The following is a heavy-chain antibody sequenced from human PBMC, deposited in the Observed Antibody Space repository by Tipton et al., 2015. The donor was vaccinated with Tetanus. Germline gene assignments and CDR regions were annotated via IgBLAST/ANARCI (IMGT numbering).Heavy chain of an antibody. D-gene: IGHD2-8*02. CDR1: GGSISSGGYS. CDR3: ARASSTGPAYNWFDP. Sequence: TLSLTCAVSGGSISSGGYSWTWIRQPPGKGLQWIGYMYYNGTTHYNPSLKSRVTISIDRSKNQLSLKLTSVTAADTAVYYCARASSTGPAYNWFDPCGQGILLIVSS. V-gene: IGHV4-30-2*01. J-gene: IGHJ5*02. CDR2: MYYNGTT.